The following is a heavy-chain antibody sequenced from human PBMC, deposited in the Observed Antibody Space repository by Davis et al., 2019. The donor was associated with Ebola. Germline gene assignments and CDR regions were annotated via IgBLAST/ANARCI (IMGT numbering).Heavy chain of an antibody. CDR2: MSFHGCNH. D-gene: IGHD2-8*01. J-gene: IGHJ5*02. CDR1: GFTFSNYA. V-gene: IGHV3-30-3*01. CDR3: ARDRVPYCSNGVCYSWFDP. Sequence: PGGSLRLSCAASGFTFSNYAMHWLRQAPAEGLQWVAIMSFHGCNHYYADSVKGRFTISRDNSQNTLYLQLNILRAEDTAVYYCARDRVPYCSNGVCYSWFDPWGQGTLVTVSS.